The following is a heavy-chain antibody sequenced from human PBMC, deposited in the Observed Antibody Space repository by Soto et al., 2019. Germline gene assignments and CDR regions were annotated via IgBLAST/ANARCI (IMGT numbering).Heavy chain of an antibody. Sequence: QLHLVQSGAEVKKAGSSVKVSCKASGGTVSSYAITWVRQAPGKGLEWLGVFIPIFVSAHSAPKFQGRITITAEESTSAAYMELSGLTSEDTAIYYCARDVSSDTTGFRGYDLWGQGTQVTVAS. J-gene: IGHJ4*02. CDR2: FIPIFVSA. CDR1: GGTVSSYA. D-gene: IGHD4-17*01. V-gene: IGHV1-69*01. CDR3: ARDVSSDTTGFRGYDL.